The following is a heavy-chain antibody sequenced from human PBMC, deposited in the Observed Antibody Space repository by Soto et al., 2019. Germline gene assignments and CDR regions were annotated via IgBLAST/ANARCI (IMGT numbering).Heavy chain of an antibody. J-gene: IGHJ6*02. D-gene: IGHD6-13*01. CDR2: IYYSGST. CDR1: GGSISSSSYY. V-gene: IGHV4-39*01. Sequence: SETLSLTCTVSGGSISSSSYYWGWIRQPPGKGLEWIGSIYYSGSTYYNPSLKSRVTISVDTSKNQFSLKLSSVTAADTAVYYCARHVPRFIAAVRDGMVVWGQGTTVTVSS. CDR3: ARHVPRFIAAVRDGMVV.